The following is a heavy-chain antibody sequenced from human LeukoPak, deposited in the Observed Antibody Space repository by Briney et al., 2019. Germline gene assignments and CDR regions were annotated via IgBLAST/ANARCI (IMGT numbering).Heavy chain of an antibody. CDR2: IYTSGST. J-gene: IGHJ4*02. CDR1: GGSISSYY. CDR3: ARETYYYDSSGYYYVEY. Sequence: SETLSLTCTVSGGSISSYYWSWIRQPAGKGLEWIGRIYTSGSTNYNPSLKSRVTMSVDTSKNHFSLKLSSVTAADTAVYYCARETYYYDSSGYYYVEYWGQGTLVTVSS. D-gene: IGHD3-22*01. V-gene: IGHV4-4*07.